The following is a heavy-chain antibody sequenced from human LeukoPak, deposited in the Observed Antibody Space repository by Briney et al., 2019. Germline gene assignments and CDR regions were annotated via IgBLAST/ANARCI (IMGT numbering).Heavy chain of an antibody. CDR1: GFTFSTYA. CDR2: ISYNGSNE. D-gene: IGHD2-15*01. CDR3: ARDPLSGGSYFDY. V-gene: IGHV3-30-3*01. Sequence: GGSLRLSCAASGFTFSTYAMHWVRQAPGKGLEWVTVISYNGSNEYYADSVKGRFTISRDNSKNTVFLQMNSLRTEDTAVYYCARDPLSGGSYFDYWGQGTLVTVSS. J-gene: IGHJ4*02.